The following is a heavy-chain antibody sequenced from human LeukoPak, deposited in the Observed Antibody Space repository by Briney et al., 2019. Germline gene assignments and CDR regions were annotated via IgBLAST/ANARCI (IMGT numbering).Heavy chain of an antibody. J-gene: IGHJ4*02. D-gene: IGHD5-18*01. Sequence: SETLSLTCTVSGGSISSNGYFWGWIRQPPGKGLEWIGNVYYSGSTYYNPSLKSRVTVSVDTSKNQFSLKLSSVTAADTAVYYCARHRGYSYGYSDYWGQGTLVTVSS. CDR1: GGSISSNGYF. CDR2: VYYSGST. CDR3: ARHRGYSYGYSDY. V-gene: IGHV4-39*01.